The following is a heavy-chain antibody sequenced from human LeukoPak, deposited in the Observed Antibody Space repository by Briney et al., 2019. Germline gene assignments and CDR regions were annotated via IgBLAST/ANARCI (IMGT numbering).Heavy chain of an antibody. CDR2: ISPYSGNT. V-gene: IGHV1-18*01. J-gene: IGHJ6*02. CDR3: ARGALYSNYGPGYYYYGMDV. CDR1: GYTFTSIG. D-gene: IGHD4-11*01. Sequence: ASVKVSCKASGYTFTSIGISWVRQAPGQGLEWMGWISPYSGNTNYAQKFQGRVTMTTDTSTSTAYMELRSLRSDDTAVYYCARGALYSNYGPGYYYYGMDVWGQGTTVTVSS.